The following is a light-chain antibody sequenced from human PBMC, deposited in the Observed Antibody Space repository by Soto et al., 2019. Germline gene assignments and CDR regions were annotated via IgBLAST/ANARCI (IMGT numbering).Light chain of an antibody. J-gene: IGLJ2*01. CDR2: QDN. Sequence: SYELTQPPSVSVSPGQTASITCSGDKLGDRYACWYQQKPGQSPVLVIYQDNKRPSGIPERFSGSNSGNTATLTFSGTQAMDEADYYCQAWDSSVVFGGGTKLTVL. CDR3: QAWDSSVV. CDR1: KLGDRY. V-gene: IGLV3-1*01.